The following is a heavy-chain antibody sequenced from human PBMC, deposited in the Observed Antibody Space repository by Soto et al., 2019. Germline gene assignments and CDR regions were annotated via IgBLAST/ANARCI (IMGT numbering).Heavy chain of an antibody. J-gene: IGHJ6*02. CDR2: INPNSGDT. CDR1: GYIFTGYY. Sequence: ASVKVSCKASGYIFTGYYVHWVREAPGQGLELMGWINPNSGDTYLAQRFQGRVTMNRDTSIGTAYMELRGLTSDDTAEYYCAKGGAIVAAGTRVYLYNAMDVWGQGTTVTVYS. CDR3: AKGGAIVAAGTRVYLYNAMDV. D-gene: IGHD1-26*01. V-gene: IGHV1-2*02.